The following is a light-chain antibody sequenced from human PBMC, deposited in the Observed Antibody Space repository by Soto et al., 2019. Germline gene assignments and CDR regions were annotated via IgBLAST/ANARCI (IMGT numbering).Light chain of an antibody. Sequence: DVAMTQSPLSLSVTLGQPASISCTSSLSLVNSDGNSNLNWFHQRPGQSPRRLLYKVSNRDSGVPDRFSGSGSGTDFALKISRVEAEDVGVYYCMHGRHCPSFGQGTRLEI. CDR1: LSLVNSDGNSN. CDR2: KVS. CDR3: MHGRHCPS. J-gene: IGKJ2*03. V-gene: IGKV2-30*01.